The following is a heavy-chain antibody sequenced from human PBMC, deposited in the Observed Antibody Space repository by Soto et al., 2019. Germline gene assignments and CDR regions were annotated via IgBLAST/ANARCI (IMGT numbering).Heavy chain of an antibody. J-gene: IGHJ6*02. D-gene: IGHD6-13*01. CDR2: ISYDGSNK. Sequence: QVQLVESGGGVVQPGRCLRVSCAASGVTFSSYAMHWVRQAPGKGLEWVAVISYDGSNKYYADSVQGRFTISRDNSTNTLYLQMNSLRAEDTAVYYCARDQQQQLGPGYYSMDVWGQGTTVTVSS. CDR3: ARDQQQQLGPGYYSMDV. V-gene: IGHV3-30-3*01. CDR1: GVTFSSYA.